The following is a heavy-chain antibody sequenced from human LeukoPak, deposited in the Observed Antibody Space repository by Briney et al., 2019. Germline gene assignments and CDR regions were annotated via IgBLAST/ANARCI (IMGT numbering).Heavy chain of an antibody. Sequence: GGSLRLSCAASGFTFSSYAMSWVRQAPGKGLEWVSGISGSGDNTYYADSVKGRFTISRDNSKNTLYLQMNSLRADDTAVYYCAKGGLVHRFDPWGQGTLVTVSS. CDR1: GFTFSSYA. CDR2: ISGSGDNT. CDR3: AKGGLVHRFDP. J-gene: IGHJ5*02. V-gene: IGHV3-23*01.